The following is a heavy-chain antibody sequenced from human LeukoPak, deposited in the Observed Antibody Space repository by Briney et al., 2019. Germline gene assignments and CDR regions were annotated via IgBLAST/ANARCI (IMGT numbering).Heavy chain of an antibody. V-gene: IGHV1-69*05. J-gene: IGHJ4*02. CDR3: ARDLVSLTGYLDY. Sequence: ASVKVSCKASGGTFSSYAISWVRRAPGQGLEWMGRIIPIFGTANYAQKFQGRVTITTDESTSTAYMELSSLRSEDTAVYYCARDLVSLTGYLDYWGQGTLVTVSS. D-gene: IGHD3-9*01. CDR2: IIPIFGTA. CDR1: GGTFSSYA.